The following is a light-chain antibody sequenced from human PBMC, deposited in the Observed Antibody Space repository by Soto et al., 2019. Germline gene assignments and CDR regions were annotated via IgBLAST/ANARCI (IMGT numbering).Light chain of an antibody. Sequence: QSVLTQPASVSVSPGQSITISCTGTSSDIGGYNCVSWYQQYPGKAPELMIFEVSNRPSGVSNRFSGSKSGNAASLAISGLQAEDEADYYCSSYTSAGTLVFGTGTKVTVL. CDR3: SSYTSAGTLV. J-gene: IGLJ1*01. V-gene: IGLV2-14*01. CDR1: SSDIGGYNC. CDR2: EVS.